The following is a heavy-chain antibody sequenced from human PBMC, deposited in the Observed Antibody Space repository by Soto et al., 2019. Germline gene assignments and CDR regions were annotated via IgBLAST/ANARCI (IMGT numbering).Heavy chain of an antibody. CDR2: ISWNSGSI. J-gene: IGHJ4*02. D-gene: IGHD3-16*02. CDR3: AKDIWELSYYFDY. V-gene: IGHV3-9*01. Sequence: EVQLVESGGDLVQTGRSLRLSCAASGFNFDDYAMHWVRQAPGKGLEWVSGISWNSGSIGYADSVKGRFTISRDNAKNSLYLQMNSLRAEDTALYYCAKDIWELSYYFDYWGQGTLVTVSS. CDR1: GFNFDDYA.